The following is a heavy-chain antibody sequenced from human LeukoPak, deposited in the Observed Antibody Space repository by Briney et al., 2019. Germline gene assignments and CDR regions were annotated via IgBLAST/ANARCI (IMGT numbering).Heavy chain of an antibody. Sequence: KSGGSLRLSCAASGFTFSSYSMNWVRQAPGKGLEWVSSISSSSSYIYYADSVKGRFTISRDNAKNSLYLQMNSLRAEDTAVYYCARVGGVEVSKGDYWGQGTLVTVSS. CDR2: ISSSSSYI. D-gene: IGHD4-11*01. J-gene: IGHJ4*02. CDR3: ARVGGVEVSKGDY. V-gene: IGHV3-21*01. CDR1: GFTFSSYS.